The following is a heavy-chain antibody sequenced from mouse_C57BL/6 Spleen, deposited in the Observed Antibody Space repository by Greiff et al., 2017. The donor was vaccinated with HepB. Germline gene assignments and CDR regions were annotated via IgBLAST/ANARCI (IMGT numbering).Heavy chain of an antibody. V-gene: IGHV1-82*01. Sequence: QVQLQQSGPELVKPGASVKISCKASGYAFSSSWMNWVKQRPGKGLEWIGRIYPGDGDTNYNGKFKGKATLTADKSSSTAYMQLSSLTSEDSAVYFWARPGYYDYDGYYFDYWGQGTTLTVSS. CDR2: IYPGDGDT. CDR3: ARPGYYDYDGYYFDY. J-gene: IGHJ2*01. D-gene: IGHD2-4*01. CDR1: GYAFSSSW.